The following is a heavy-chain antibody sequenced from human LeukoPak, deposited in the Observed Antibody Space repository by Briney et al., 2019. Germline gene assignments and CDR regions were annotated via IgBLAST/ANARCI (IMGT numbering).Heavy chain of an antibody. CDR2: ISGSGGST. CDR3: ARDHRGVRDYFDY. V-gene: IGHV3-23*01. D-gene: IGHD3-10*01. J-gene: IGHJ4*02. CDR1: GFTFSSYA. Sequence: PGGSLRLSCAASGFTFSSYAMSWVRQAPGKGLEWVSAISGSGGSTYYADSVKGRFTISRGNSKNTLYLQMNSLRAEDTAVYYCARDHRGVRDYFDYWGQGTLVTVSS.